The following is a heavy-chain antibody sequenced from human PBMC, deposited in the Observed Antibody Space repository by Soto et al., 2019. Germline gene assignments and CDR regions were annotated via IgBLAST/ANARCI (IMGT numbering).Heavy chain of an antibody. D-gene: IGHD3-10*01. CDR3: ASHRGIYKYYFDY. Sequence: GGSLRLSCEGSEFTFSSYSMNWVRQVPVNGLEWVSYISGTSSSIYYVESVKGRFTISRDNAKNSLYLQMYSLRADDSAEYYCASHRGIYKYYFDYWGQGTLVTVST. J-gene: IGHJ4*02. CDR1: EFTFSSYS. V-gene: IGHV3-21*04. CDR2: ISGTSSSI.